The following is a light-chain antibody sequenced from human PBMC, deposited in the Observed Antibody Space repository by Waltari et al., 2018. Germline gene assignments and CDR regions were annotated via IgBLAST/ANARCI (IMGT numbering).Light chain of an antibody. J-gene: IGKJ4*01. CDR1: QRVSSSY. CDR3: QQYGSSSLT. CDR2: GAS. Sequence: EIVLTQSPGTLSLSPGERAPLSCRANQRVSSSYLAWYQQKPGQAPRLLIYGASSRATGIPDRFSGSGSGTDFTLTISRLEPEDFAVYYCQQYGSSSLTFGGGTKVEIK. V-gene: IGKV3-20*01.